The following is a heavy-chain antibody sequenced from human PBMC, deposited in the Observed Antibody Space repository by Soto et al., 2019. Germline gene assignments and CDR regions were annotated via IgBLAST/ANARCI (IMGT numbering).Heavy chain of an antibody. J-gene: IGHJ4*02. V-gene: IGHV3-48*02. Sequence: EVQLVESGGGLVQPGGSLRLSCAASGFTFSSYSMNWVRQAPGKGREGVSDIGRSSITIYYADSVKGRFTISRDNSKNSLDLQMNSLRDEDPAVSYCAREPGSSYGPPDYWGQGTLVTVAS. D-gene: IGHD5-18*01. CDR3: AREPGSSYGPPDY. CDR1: GFTFSSYS. CDR2: IGRSSITI.